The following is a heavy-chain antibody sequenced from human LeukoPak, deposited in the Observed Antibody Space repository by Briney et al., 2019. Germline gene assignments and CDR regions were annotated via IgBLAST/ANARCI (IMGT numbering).Heavy chain of an antibody. CDR2: INAGNGNT. D-gene: IGHD1-26*01. CDR1: GYTFTSYA. V-gene: IGHV1-3*01. Sequence: ASVKVSCKASGYTFTSYAMHWVRQAHGQRLEWMGWINAGNGNTKYSQKFQGRVTITRDTSASTAYMELSSLRSEDTAVYYCARALGATSYFDYWGQGTLVTVSS. CDR3: ARALGATSYFDY. J-gene: IGHJ4*02.